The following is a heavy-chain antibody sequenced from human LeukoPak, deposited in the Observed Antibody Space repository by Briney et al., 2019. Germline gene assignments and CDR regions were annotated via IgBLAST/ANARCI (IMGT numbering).Heavy chain of an antibody. V-gene: IGHV7-4-1*02. CDR2: INTNTGNP. CDR1: GGTFSSYA. D-gene: IGHD4-17*01. J-gene: IGHJ4*02. CDR3: ARVGSKATVTTFDY. Sequence: ASVKVSCKASGGTFSSYAISWVRQAPGQGLEWMGWINTNTGNPTYAQGFTGRFVFSLDTSVSTTYLQISSLKAEDTAVYYCARVGSKATVTTFDYWGQGTLVTVSS.